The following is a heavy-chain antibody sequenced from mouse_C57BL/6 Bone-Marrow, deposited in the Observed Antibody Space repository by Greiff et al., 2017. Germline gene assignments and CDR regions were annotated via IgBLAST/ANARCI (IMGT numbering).Heavy chain of an antibody. V-gene: IGHV1-76*01. CDR1: GYTFTDYY. CDR3: AKSTHLYYFDY. Sequence: QVQLQQSGAELVRPGASVKLSCKASGYTFTDYYINWVKQRPGQGLEWIARIYPGSGNTYYNDKFKGKATLPAEKSSSTAYMQLSSLTSEDSAVYFGAKSTHLYYFDYWGQGTTLTVSS. D-gene: IGHD2-1*01. CDR2: IYPGSGNT. J-gene: IGHJ2*01.